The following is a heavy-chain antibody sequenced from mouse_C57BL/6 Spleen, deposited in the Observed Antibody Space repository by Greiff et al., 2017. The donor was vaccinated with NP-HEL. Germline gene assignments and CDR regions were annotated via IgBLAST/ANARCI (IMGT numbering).Heavy chain of an antibody. J-gene: IGHJ4*01. D-gene: IGHD4-1*01. CDR2: IYPRSGNP. CDR1: GYTFTSYG. V-gene: IGHV1-81*01. Sequence: VQLQQSGAELARPGASVKLSCKASGYTFTSYGISWVKQRTGQGLEWIGEIYPRSGNPYYNEKFKGKATLTADKSSSTAYMELRSLTSEDSAVYFCARHWDYNYAMDYWGQGTSVTVSS. CDR3: ARHWDYNYAMDY.